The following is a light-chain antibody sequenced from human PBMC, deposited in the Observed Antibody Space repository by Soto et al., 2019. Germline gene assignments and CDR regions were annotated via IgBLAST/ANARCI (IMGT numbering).Light chain of an antibody. CDR3: AAWDDSLNGYV. CDR2: SNN. CDR1: SSNIGSNT. J-gene: IGLJ1*01. Sequence: LTQPPSASGTPGQRVTISCSGSSSNIGSNTVNWYQQLPGTAPKLLIYSNNQRPSGVPDRFSGSKSGTSASLAISGLQSEDEADYYCAAWDDSLNGYVFGTGTNVTVL. V-gene: IGLV1-44*01.